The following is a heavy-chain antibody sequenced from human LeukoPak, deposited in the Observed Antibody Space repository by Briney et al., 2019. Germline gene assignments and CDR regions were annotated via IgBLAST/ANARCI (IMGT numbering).Heavy chain of an antibody. V-gene: IGHV3-64*01. D-gene: IGHD3-10*01. Sequence: GGSLRLSCSASGFTFSSYAMHWVRQAPGKGLEYVSAITSSGGSTHYANSVKGRFTISRDNSKNTLYLEMGSLRAEDMAVYYCARVAPTRASVDYWGQGTLVTVSS. CDR3: ARVAPTRASVDY. CDR1: GFTFSSYA. J-gene: IGHJ4*02. CDR2: ITSSGGST.